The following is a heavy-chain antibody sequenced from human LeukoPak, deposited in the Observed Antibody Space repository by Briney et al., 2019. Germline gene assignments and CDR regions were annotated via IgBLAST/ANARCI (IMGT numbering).Heavy chain of an antibody. CDR3: ANFWSGPGAFDI. CDR2: IIPIFGTA. CDR1: GGTFSSYA. V-gene: IGHV1-69*13. D-gene: IGHD3-3*01. Sequence: ASVKVSCKASGGTFSSYAISWVRQAPGQGLEWMGGIIPIFGTANYAQKFQGRVTITADESTSTAYMELSSLRSEDTAVYYCANFWSGPGAFDIWGQGTMVTVSS. J-gene: IGHJ3*02.